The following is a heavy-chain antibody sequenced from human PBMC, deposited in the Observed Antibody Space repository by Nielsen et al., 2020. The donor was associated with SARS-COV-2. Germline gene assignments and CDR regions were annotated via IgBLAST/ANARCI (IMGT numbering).Heavy chain of an antibody. V-gene: IGHV1-46*01. J-gene: IGHJ6*03. Sequence: ASVKVSCKASGYTFTSYYMHWVRQAPGQGLEWMGIINPSGGSTSYAQKFQGRVTMTRDTSTSTVYMELSSLRSEDTAVYYCAREPGALYYYYYMDVWGKGTTVTVSS. CDR1: GYTFTSYY. CDR2: INPSGGST. CDR3: AREPGALYYYYYMDV.